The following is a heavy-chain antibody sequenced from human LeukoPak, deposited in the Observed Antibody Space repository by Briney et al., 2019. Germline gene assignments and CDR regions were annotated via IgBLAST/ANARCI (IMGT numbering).Heavy chain of an antibody. V-gene: IGHV3-23*01. CDR1: GFTFSTYA. D-gene: IGHD3-3*01. Sequence: GSLRLSCAASGFTFSTYAVNWVRQAPGKGLEWVSTISGSGDSTYYADSVKGRFTISRDNSKDTLYLQMSSVRVDDTAVYYCARARSGYYGMDVWGQGTTVTVSS. CDR3: ARARSGYYGMDV. CDR2: ISGSGDST. J-gene: IGHJ6*02.